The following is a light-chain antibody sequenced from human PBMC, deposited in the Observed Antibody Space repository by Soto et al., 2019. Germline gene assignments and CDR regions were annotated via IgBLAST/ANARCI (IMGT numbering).Light chain of an antibody. Sequence: QSALTQPASVSGSPGQSITISCTGTSSDVGSYNLVSWYQQHPGKAPKLMIYEGSKRPSGVSNRFSGSKSGNTASLTISGLHAEDEADYYCCSYAGSITFVVFGGGTKVTVL. CDR1: SSDVGSYNL. CDR2: EGS. V-gene: IGLV2-23*01. J-gene: IGLJ2*01. CDR3: CSYAGSITFVV.